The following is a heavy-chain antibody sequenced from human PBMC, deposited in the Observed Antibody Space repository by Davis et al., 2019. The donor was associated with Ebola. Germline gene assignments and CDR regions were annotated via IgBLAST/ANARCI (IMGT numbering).Heavy chain of an antibody. CDR1: GFTFSSYS. D-gene: IGHD2-8*01. CDR3: ARRGGFVLMVYAPDY. V-gene: IGHV3-21*04. CDR2: ISSSSSYI. Sequence: GESLKISCAASGFTFSSYSMNWVRQAPGKGLEWVSSISSSSSYIYYADSVKGRFTISRDNSKNTLYLQMNSLRAEDTAVYYCARRGGFVLMVYAPDYWGQGTLVTVSS. J-gene: IGHJ4*02.